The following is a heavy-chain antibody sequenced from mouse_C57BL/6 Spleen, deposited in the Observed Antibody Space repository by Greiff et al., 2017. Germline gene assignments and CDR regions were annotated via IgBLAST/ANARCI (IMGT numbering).Heavy chain of an antibody. CDR1: GYTFTDYY. CDR2: IYPGSGNT. CDR3: ARERESPFDD. V-gene: IGHV1-76*01. Sequence: QVQLQQSGAELVRPGASVKLSCKASGYTFTDYYINWVKQRPGQGLEWIARIYPGSGNTYYNEKFKGKATLTAEKSSSTSYILLRSLTSEDSAVYFCARERESPFDDRGQCTTRTVSA. J-gene: IGHJ2*01.